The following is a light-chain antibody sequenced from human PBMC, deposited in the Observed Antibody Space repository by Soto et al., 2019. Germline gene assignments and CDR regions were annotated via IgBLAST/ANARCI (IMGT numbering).Light chain of an antibody. V-gene: IGKV3-11*01. Sequence: VWTQSPATLSVSPGERATLSCRASQSVSSNLAWYQQKPGQPPRLLIYGAFNRAAGIPARFSGSGSGTDFTLTISSLEPEDSAVYYCQQRNIWPPVTFGQGTRLEIK. J-gene: IGKJ5*01. CDR1: QSVSSN. CDR2: GAF. CDR3: QQRNIWPPVT.